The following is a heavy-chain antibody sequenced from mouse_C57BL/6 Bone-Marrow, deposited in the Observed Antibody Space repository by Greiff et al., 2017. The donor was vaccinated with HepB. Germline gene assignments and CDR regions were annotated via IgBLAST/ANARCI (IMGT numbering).Heavy chain of an antibody. CDR2: ISYSGST. Sequence: EVQLQQSGPGMVKPSQSLSLTCTVTGYSITSGYDWHWIRHFPGNKLEWMGYISYSGSTNYNPSLKSRISITHDTSKNHFFLKLNSVTTEDTATYYCARWLYSNPFAYWGQGTLVTVSA. J-gene: IGHJ3*01. V-gene: IGHV3-1*01. CDR1: GYSITSGYD. D-gene: IGHD2-5*01. CDR3: ARWLYSNPFAY.